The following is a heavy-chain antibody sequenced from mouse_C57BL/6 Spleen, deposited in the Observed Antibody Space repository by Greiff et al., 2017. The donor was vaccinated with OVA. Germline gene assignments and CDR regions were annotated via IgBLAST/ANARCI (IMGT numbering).Heavy chain of an antibody. D-gene: IGHD4-1*01. CDR3: ARNTLNWDVYFDV. Sequence: QVQLQQSGAELARPGASVKMSCKASGYTFTSYTMHWVKQRPGQGLEWIGYINPSSGYTKYNQKFKDKATLTADKSSSTAYMQLSSLTSEDSAVYYCARNTLNWDVYFDVWGTGTTVTVSS. CDR1: GYTFTSYT. CDR2: INPSSGYT. J-gene: IGHJ1*03. V-gene: IGHV1-4*01.